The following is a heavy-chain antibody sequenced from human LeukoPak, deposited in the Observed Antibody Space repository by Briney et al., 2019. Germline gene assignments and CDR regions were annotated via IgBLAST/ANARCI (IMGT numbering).Heavy chain of an antibody. J-gene: IGHJ4*02. CDR1: GFTFSSYA. V-gene: IGHV3-23*01. Sequence: GGSLRLSCAASGFTFSSYAMSWVRQPPGKGLEWGSAISGSGDSTYYADSVKGRFTISRDNSKNTLYLQMNSLRAEDTAVYYCAKLKSWYFDYWGQGTLVTVSS. CDR3: AKLKSWYFDY. D-gene: IGHD6-13*01. CDR2: ISGSGDST.